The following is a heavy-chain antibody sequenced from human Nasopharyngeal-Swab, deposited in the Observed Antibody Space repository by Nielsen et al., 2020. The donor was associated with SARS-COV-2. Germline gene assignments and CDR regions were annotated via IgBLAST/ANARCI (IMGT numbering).Heavy chain of an antibody. J-gene: IGHJ4*02. Sequence: GGSLRLSCAGSGFTFITYSMCWVRQTPVLCLEWVSAITTGGDTTYYADSVKGRFTISRDNSKNTLYLQMNSLRAEDTAVYYCAAGLHGYSGCHDFGYWGQGTPVTVSS. V-gene: IGHV3-23*01. CDR2: ITTGGDTT. CDR3: AAGLHGYSGCHDFGY. CDR1: GFTFITYS. D-gene: IGHD5-12*01.